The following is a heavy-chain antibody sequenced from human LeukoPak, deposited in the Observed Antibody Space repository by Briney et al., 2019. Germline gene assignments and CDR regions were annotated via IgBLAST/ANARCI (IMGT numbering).Heavy chain of an antibody. J-gene: IGHJ4*02. CDR2: INDDGSDT. CDR3: VREARERGGFDF. V-gene: IGHV3-74*01. Sequence: GGSLRLSCAVSGFTFKLYWMHWVRQAPGKGPVWASRINDDGSDTTYADSVKGRFTISRDDAKNTLYLQMNSLRAEDTAVYYCVREARERGGFDFWGQGTLVTVSS. CDR1: GFTFKLYW. D-gene: IGHD5-24*01.